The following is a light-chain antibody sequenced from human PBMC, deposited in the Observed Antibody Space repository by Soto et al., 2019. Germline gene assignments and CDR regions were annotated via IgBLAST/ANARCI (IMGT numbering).Light chain of an antibody. CDR3: QSYDSSKEV. CDR2: EDN. J-gene: IGLJ3*02. Sequence: NFMLTQPHSVSESPGKTVTISCTRSSGSIASNYVQWYQQRPGSAPTTVIYEDNQRPSGVPDRFSGSIDSSSNSASLTISGLKTEDEADYYCQSYDSSKEVFGGRTKLTVL. CDR1: SGSIASNY. V-gene: IGLV6-57*03.